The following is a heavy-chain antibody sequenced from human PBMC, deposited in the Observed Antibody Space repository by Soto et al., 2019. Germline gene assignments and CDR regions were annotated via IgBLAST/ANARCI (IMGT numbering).Heavy chain of an antibody. CDR2: IYYRAST. D-gene: IGHD6-13*01. J-gene: IGHJ5*02. V-gene: IGHV4-59*01. Sequence: SETLSVTCTVAGGSISSYYWSCIRQHPGKGLQRIGYIYYRASTNYNHSLKSLRTISVDTSKDKLYLKMSSVTAVDTAVYYCPRSTTADSPLGWFDPWGQGTMVTVS. CDR3: PRSTTADSPLGWFDP. CDR1: GGSISSYY.